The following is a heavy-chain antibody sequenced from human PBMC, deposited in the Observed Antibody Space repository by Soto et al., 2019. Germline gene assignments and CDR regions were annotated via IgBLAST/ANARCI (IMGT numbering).Heavy chain of an antibody. Sequence: QITLKESGPTLVRPTQTLTLTCTFSGFSLSTTGVGVGWIRQPPGKALEWLALIYWDDDKRYSPSLKSRLTITKDTSKNEVILTMTNMDPVDTSRYYCAQRLPPYGLGRERGYWFDPWGQGTLVTVSS. CDR3: AQRLPPYGLGRERGYWFDP. V-gene: IGHV2-5*02. CDR2: IYWDDDK. CDR1: GFSLSTTGVG. D-gene: IGHD3-10*01. J-gene: IGHJ5*02.